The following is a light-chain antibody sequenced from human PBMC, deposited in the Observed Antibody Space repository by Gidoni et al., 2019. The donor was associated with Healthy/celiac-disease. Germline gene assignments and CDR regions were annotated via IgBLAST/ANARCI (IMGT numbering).Light chain of an antibody. V-gene: IGKV1-39*01. Sequence: DIQMTHSPSSLSASVGDRVTITCRASQSISSYLNWYQQKPGKAPKLLIYAASSLQSGVPSRFSGSGSGTDVTLTISSLQPEDFATYYCQQSYSTPVTFGGXTKVEIK. CDR2: AAS. CDR1: QSISSY. CDR3: QQSYSTPVT. J-gene: IGKJ4*01.